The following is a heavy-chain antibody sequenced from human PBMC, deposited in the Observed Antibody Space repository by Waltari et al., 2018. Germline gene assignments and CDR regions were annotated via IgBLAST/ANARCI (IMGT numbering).Heavy chain of an antibody. CDR1: GYTFTGYY. CDR2: SKPNSGGT. D-gene: IGHD3-10*01. V-gene: IGHV1-2*06. CDR3: ASRLGEFPG. J-gene: IGHJ4*02. Sequence: QVQLVQSGAEVKKPGASVKVSCKASGYTFTGYYMHWVRQAPGQGLEWMGRSKPNSGGTNDAQKLQGRVTMTRDKSISTAYMELSRLRSDDTAVYYCASRLGEFPGWGQGTLVTVSS.